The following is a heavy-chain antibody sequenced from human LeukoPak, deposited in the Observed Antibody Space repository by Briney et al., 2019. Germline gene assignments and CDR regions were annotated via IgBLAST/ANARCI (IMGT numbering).Heavy chain of an antibody. CDR3: ARGRYSYGSKTTIDF. CDR2: IYYSGST. J-gene: IGHJ4*02. D-gene: IGHD5-18*01. Sequence: SETLSLTCTVSGGXISRYYWTWIRQPPGKGLEWIGYIYYSGSTSYSPSLKSRVTISVDTSKNQFSLKMSSVTAADTAVYYCARGRYSYGSKTTIDFWGQGTLVTVPS. V-gene: IGHV4-59*01. CDR1: GGXISRYY.